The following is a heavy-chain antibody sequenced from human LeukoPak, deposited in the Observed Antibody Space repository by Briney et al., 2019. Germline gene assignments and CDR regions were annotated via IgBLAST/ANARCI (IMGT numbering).Heavy chain of an antibody. CDR1: GGSFSGYY. Sequence: PSETLSLTCAVSGGSFSGYYWSSIRQPPGKGLEWIGEINHSGSTNYNPSLKSRVTISVDTSKNQFSLKLSSVTAADTAVYYCARSIAVAGTGDYWGQGTLVTVSS. D-gene: IGHD6-19*01. CDR3: ARSIAVAGTGDY. CDR2: INHSGST. J-gene: IGHJ4*02. V-gene: IGHV4-34*01.